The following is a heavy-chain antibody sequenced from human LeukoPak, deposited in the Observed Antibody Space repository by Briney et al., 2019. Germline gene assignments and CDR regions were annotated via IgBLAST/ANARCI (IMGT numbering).Heavy chain of an antibody. Sequence: GGSLRLSCAASGFTFSIYGMHWVRQAPGKGLEWVAFIRYDGSNKYYADSVKGRFTISRDNSKNTLYLQMNSLRAEDTAVYYCAKDRRNNYEVCDYWGQGTLVTVSS. J-gene: IGHJ4*02. CDR1: GFTFSIYG. CDR3: AKDRRNNYEVCDY. CDR2: IRYDGSNK. V-gene: IGHV3-30*02. D-gene: IGHD4-11*01.